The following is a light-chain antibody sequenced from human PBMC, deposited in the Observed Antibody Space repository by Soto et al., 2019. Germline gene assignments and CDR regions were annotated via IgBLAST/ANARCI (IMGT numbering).Light chain of an antibody. CDR1: QSVSSSY. CDR2: GAS. CDR3: QQYGSSPWT. V-gene: IGKV3-20*01. Sequence: EIVLTQSPGTLSLSPGERATLSCRASQSVSSSYLGWYQQKPGQAPRLLIYGASSRATGIPDRFSGSGSGTGFTLTISRLEPEDFAVYYCQQYGSSPWTFGHGTKVEIK. J-gene: IGKJ1*01.